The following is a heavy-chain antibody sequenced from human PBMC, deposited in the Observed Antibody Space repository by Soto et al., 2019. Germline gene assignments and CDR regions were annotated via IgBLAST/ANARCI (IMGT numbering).Heavy chain of an antibody. J-gene: IGHJ4*02. CDR1: DDSINSDKYY. V-gene: IGHV4-39*01. Sequence: PSETLSLTCSVSDDSINSDKYYWGWIRQPPGKGLEWIGSIYYRGNAYYNPSLQTRVTISLDKSKSQFSLKLNSVTAADSAVYFCARLEGMATISYYFDFWGPGALVTVSS. CDR3: ARLEGMATISYYFDF. D-gene: IGHD2-8*01. CDR2: IYYRGNA.